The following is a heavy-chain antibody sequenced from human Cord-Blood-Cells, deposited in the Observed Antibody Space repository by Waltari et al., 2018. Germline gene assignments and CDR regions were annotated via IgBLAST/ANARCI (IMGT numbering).Heavy chain of an antibody. CDR3: ARDDGRGWPSSSFDY. Sequence: SYAISWVRQAPGQGLEWMGGIIPIFGTANYAQKFQGRVTITADESTSTAYMELSSLRSEDTAVYYCARDDGRGWPSSSFDYWGQGTLVTVSS. J-gene: IGHJ4*02. V-gene: IGHV1-69*01. CDR2: IIPIFGTA. D-gene: IGHD6-13*01. CDR1: SYA.